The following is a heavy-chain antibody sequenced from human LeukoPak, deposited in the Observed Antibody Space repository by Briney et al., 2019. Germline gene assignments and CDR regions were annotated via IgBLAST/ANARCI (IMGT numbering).Heavy chain of an antibody. Sequence: GGSLRLSCAASGFTFSGSAMHWVRQASGKGLEWVGRIRSKANSYATAYAASVKGRFTISRDDSKNTAYLQMNSLKTEDTAVYYCSRPAATKEAYYYYYMDVWGKGTTVTVSS. J-gene: IGHJ6*03. CDR3: SRPAATKEAYYYYYMDV. D-gene: IGHD2-2*01. CDR2: IRSKANSYAT. V-gene: IGHV3-73*01. CDR1: GFTFSGSA.